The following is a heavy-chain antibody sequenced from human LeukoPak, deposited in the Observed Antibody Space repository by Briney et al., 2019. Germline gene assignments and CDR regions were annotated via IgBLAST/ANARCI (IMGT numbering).Heavy chain of an antibody. Sequence: SETLSLTCTVSGYSISSGYYWGWIRQPPGKGLEWIGSIYHSGSTYYNPSLKSRVTISVDTSKNQFSLKLSSVTAADTAVYYCARGHCSSTSCYFFDYWGQGTLVTVSS. D-gene: IGHD2-2*01. CDR2: IYHSGST. J-gene: IGHJ4*02. CDR1: GYSISSGYY. CDR3: ARGHCSSTSCYFFDY. V-gene: IGHV4-38-2*02.